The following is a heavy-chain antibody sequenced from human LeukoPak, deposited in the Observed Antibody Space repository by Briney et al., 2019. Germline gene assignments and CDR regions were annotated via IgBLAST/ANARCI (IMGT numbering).Heavy chain of an antibody. CDR3: AGNLWFGESSDAFDM. CDR1: GYTFTGYY. D-gene: IGHD3-10*01. CDR2: INPNSGGT. V-gene: IGHV1-2*02. J-gene: IGHJ3*02. Sequence: ASVKVSCKASGYTFTGYYMHWVRQAPGQGLEWMGWINPNSGGTNYAQKFQDRVTMTRDTSISTAYMELSRLRSDDTAVYYCAGNLWFGESSDAFDMWGQGTMVTVSS.